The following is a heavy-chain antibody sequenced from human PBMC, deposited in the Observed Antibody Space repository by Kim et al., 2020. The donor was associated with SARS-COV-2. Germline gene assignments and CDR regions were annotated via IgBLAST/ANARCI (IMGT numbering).Heavy chain of an antibody. J-gene: IGHJ4*02. CDR1: GGSISSYY. Sequence: SETLSLTCTVSGGSISSYYWSWIRQPPGKGLEWIGYIYYSGSTNYNPSLKSRVTISVDTSKNQFSLKLSSVTAADTAVYYCARQLYYYDSSGYEPNYYFDYWGQGTLVTVSS. V-gene: IGHV4-59*08. CDR3: ARQLYYYDSSGYEPNYYFDY. CDR2: IYYSGST. D-gene: IGHD3-22*01.